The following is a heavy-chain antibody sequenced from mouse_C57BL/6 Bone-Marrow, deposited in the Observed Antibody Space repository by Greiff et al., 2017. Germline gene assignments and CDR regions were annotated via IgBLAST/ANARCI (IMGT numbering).Heavy chain of an antibody. Sequence: QVQLQQSGPELVKPGASVKISCKASGYAFSSSWMNWVKQRPGKGLEWIGRIYPGDGDTNYNGKFKGKATLTADKSSSTAYMQLSSLTSEDSAVSCCASIYYGYDWFAYWGQGTLVTVSA. CDR3: ASIYYGYDWFAY. V-gene: IGHV1-82*01. CDR1: GYAFSSSW. D-gene: IGHD2-2*01. J-gene: IGHJ3*01. CDR2: IYPGDGDT.